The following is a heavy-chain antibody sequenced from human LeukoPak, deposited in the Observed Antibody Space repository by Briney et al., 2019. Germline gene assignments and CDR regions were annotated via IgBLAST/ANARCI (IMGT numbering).Heavy chain of an antibody. V-gene: IGHV4-30-4*08. CDR3: ARDLELRFLHDAFDI. CDR2: IYYSEST. D-gene: IGHD5-12*01. Sequence: SETLSLTCTVSGGSISSGDYYWSWIRQPPGKGLEWIGYIYYSESTYYNPSLKSRVSISVGTSKNQFSLKLSSVTAADTAVYYCARDLELRFLHDAFDIWGQGTMVTVSS. CDR1: GGSISSGDYY. J-gene: IGHJ3*02.